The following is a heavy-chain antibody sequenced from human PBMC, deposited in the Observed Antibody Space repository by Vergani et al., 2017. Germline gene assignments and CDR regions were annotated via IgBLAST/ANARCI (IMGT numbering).Heavy chain of an antibody. CDR1: GFTVSSNY. V-gene: IGHV3-66*02. J-gene: IGHJ4*02. CDR2: IYSGGST. D-gene: IGHD6-19*01. Sequence: EVQLVESGGGLVQPGGSLRLSCAASGFTVSSNYMSWVRQAPGKGLEWVSVIYSGGSTYYADSVKGRFTISRDNSKNTLYLQINSLRAEDTAVYYCARDLSDMSIAVAGGGQWGQGTLVIVSS. CDR3: ARDLSDMSIAVAGGGQ.